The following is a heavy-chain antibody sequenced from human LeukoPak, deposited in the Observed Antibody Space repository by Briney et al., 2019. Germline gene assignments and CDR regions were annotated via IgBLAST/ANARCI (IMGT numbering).Heavy chain of an antibody. D-gene: IGHD3-10*01. CDR3: SKDRGELLQEYYFDY. Sequence: GGSLRLSCAASGFTFSSYAMSWVRQAPGKGLEWVSAISGSGGSTYYADSVKGRFTISRDNSKNTLYLQMNTLRAEDTAGNYCSKDRGELLQEYYFDYWGQGTLVTVSS. CDR1: GFTFSSYA. J-gene: IGHJ4*02. V-gene: IGHV3-23*01. CDR2: ISGSGGST.